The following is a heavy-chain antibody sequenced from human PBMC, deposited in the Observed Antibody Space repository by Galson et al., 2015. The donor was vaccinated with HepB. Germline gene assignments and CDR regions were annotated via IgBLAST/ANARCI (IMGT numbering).Heavy chain of an antibody. CDR2: IDPSDSYT. D-gene: IGHD2-8*01. V-gene: IGHV5-10-1*01. Sequence: QSGAEVKKPGESLRISCKGSGYSFTSYWISWVRQMPGKGLEWMGRIDPSDSYTNYSPSFQGHVTISADKSISTAYLQWSSLKASDTAMYYCARLVRVDRMVYAPTVDYWGQGTLVTVSS. CDR3: ARLVRVDRMVYAPTVDY. CDR1: GYSFTSYW. J-gene: IGHJ4*02.